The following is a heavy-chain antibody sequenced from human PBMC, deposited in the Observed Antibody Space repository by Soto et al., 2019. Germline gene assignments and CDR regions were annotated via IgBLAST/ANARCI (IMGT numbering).Heavy chain of an antibody. V-gene: IGHV4-59*01. Sequence: SETLSLTCTVSGGSISSYYWSWIRQPPGEGLEWIGYIYYSGSTNYNPSLKSRVTISVDTSKNQFSLKLSSVTAADTAVYYCARSSSLTGYYYYYYYMDVWGKGTTVPVSS. CDR3: ARSSSLTGYYYYYYYMDV. D-gene: IGHD3-9*01. CDR1: GGSISSYY. J-gene: IGHJ6*03. CDR2: IYYSGST.